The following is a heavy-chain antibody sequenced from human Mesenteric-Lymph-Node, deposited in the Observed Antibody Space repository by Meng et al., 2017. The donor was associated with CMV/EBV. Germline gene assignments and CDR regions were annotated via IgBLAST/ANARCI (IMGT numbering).Heavy chain of an antibody. CDR1: AFSLSTCGVS. CDR2: IYWDDDY. V-gene: IGHV2-5*02. D-gene: IGHD5-18*01. J-gene: IGHJ4*02. Sequence: SAFSLSTCGVSVGCLPQPPGLALVSLALIYWDDDYRYRPALKRSLTITNDTSNNLVVLTMTSMAPVATAKYYCAHRQQIQLWAFDYWGQGTLVTVSS. CDR3: AHRQQIQLWAFDY.